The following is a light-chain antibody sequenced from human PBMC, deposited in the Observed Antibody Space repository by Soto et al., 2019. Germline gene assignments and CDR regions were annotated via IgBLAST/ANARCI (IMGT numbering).Light chain of an antibody. CDR1: PSVSSY. CDR3: QQRSNLPPT. V-gene: IGKV3-11*01. CDR2: DAS. Sequence: EIVMTHSPATLSLAPGERTTLSCRASPSVSSYLAWYQQKPGQAPRLLIYDASNRATGIPARFSGSGYGTDFNLTISSLEPEDFAVYYCQQRSNLPPTFGQGTRLEIK. J-gene: IGKJ5*01.